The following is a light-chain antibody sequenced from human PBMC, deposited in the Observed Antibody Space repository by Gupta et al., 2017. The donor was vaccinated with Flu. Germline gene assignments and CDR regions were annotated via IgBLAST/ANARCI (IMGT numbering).Light chain of an antibody. CDR3: QCSDGSLIWV. CDR2: GNN. J-gene: IGLJ1*01. CDR1: TSNIGAGYD. V-gene: IGLV1-40*01. Sequence: RVTISWTGSTSNIGAGYDVHCYQQLPGADPKLLSYGNNNRPSGVPDRVSGSKSGTSASLDITGLQAEDDADEDCQCSDGSLIWVFGTGTKVTVL.